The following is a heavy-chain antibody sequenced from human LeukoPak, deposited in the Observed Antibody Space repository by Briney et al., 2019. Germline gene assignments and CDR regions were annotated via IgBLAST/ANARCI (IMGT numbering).Heavy chain of an antibody. V-gene: IGHV3-7*03. J-gene: IGHJ4*02. CDR1: GFSFNSDW. Sequence: GGSLRLSCAASGFSFNSDWMDWVRQAPGKGLEWVANIKHDESEKNYLDSVKGRFTISRDNSKNTLYLQMNSLRAEDTAVYYCAKGFTVVIDPFDYWGQGTLVTVSS. CDR3: AKGFTVVIDPFDY. D-gene: IGHD4-23*01. CDR2: IKHDESEK.